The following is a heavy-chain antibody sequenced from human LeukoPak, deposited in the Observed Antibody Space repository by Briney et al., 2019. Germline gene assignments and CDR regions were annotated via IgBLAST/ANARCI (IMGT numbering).Heavy chain of an antibody. CDR3: ARDSSAWAFVY. D-gene: IGHD6-19*01. CDR1: GYTFTGYY. Sequence: ASVNVSCKASGYTFTGYYILWVRQAPGQGLEWMGTIHPSGGSTIYAQKFQGRVTMTRDTSTSTVYMELSSLKSEDTAVYYCARDSSAWAFVYWGQGTLVTVTS. CDR2: IHPSGGST. J-gene: IGHJ4*02. V-gene: IGHV1-46*01.